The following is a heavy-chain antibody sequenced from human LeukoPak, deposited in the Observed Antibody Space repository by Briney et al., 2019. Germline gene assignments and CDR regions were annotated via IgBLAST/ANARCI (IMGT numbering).Heavy chain of an antibody. CDR1: GYTFTSYF. D-gene: IGHD2-2*01. CDR3: ARNSDCSSTSCYLYYFDY. V-gene: IGHV1-46*01. CDR2: TNPSGGST. Sequence: ASVKVSCKASGYTFTSYFMHWVRQAPGQGLEWMGITNPSGGSTSNAQKFQDRVTMTRDTSTSTVYMELSSLRSEDTAVYYCARNSDCSSTSCYLYYFDYWGQGTLVTVSS. J-gene: IGHJ4*02.